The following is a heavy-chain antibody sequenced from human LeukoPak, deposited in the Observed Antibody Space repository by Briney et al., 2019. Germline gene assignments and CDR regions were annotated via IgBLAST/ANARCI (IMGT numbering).Heavy chain of an antibody. V-gene: IGHV3-21*01. CDR1: GFTFSSYS. J-gene: IGHJ3*02. D-gene: IGHD3-10*01. Sequence: GGSLRLSCAASGFTFSSYSMNWVRQAPGKGLEWVSSISSSSSYIYYADSVKGRFTISRDNAKNSLYLQMNSLRAEDTAVHYCARAGMHDAFDIWGQGTMVTVSS. CDR2: ISSSSSYI. CDR3: ARAGMHDAFDI.